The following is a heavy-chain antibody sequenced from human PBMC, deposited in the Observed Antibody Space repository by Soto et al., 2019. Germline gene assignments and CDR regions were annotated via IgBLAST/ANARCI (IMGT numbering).Heavy chain of an antibody. CDR2: MHYSGST. V-gene: IGHV4-31*03. D-gene: IGHD3-10*01. CDR3: ARERFNMIQRVVTSRWFDP. Sequence: TLSLTCTVSGGSISSDTYYRTWTRHHPGKGLEWIGYMHYSGSTYYNPSLKSRLTISADTTKNQFSLKLTSVTAADTATYYCARERFNMIQRVVTSRWFDPWGQGTLVTVSS. J-gene: IGHJ5*02. CDR1: GGSISSDTYY.